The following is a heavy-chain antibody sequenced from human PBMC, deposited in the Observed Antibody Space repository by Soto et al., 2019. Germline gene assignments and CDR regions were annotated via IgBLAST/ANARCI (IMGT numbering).Heavy chain of an antibody. Sequence: EVQLEESGGGLVQPGGSLRLSCAASGFTFSSYWMHWVRQAPGKGLVWVSRTNTDGRSTSYADSVKGRFTISRDNAKNTLYLQMNSLRAEDTAVYYCARITNNWYFDLWGRGTLVTVSS. CDR3: ARITNNWYFDL. D-gene: IGHD1-20*01. CDR2: TNTDGRST. CDR1: GFTFSSYW. J-gene: IGHJ2*01. V-gene: IGHV3-74*01.